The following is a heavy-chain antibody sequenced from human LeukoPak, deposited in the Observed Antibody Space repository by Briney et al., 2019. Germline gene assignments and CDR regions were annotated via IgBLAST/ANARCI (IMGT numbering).Heavy chain of an antibody. V-gene: IGHV1-69*04. D-gene: IGHD3-22*01. Sequence: ASVKVSCKASGGTLTSYAISWVRLAPGQGLEWMGRIIPTLGIANYAQKFQGRVTITADKSTSTSYMELSSLRSEDTAVYYCTSSGSSGYSLWGQGTLVTVSS. CDR1: GGTLTSYA. CDR2: IIPTLGIA. CDR3: TSSGSSGYSL. J-gene: IGHJ4*02.